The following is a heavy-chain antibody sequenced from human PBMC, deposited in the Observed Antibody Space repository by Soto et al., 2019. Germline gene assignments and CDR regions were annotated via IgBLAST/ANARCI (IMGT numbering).Heavy chain of an antibody. V-gene: IGHV3-48*02. CDR3: ARDVYCTGHACYYAYYYYAMDV. Sequence: GGSLRLSCAASGFTFSSFGMNWVRQAPGKGLEWVSYITSSSSNIYYADSVRGRFTISRDNAKNSLYLQMNSLRDDDTAVYYCARDVYCTGHACYYAYYYYAMDVWGQGTTVTVSS. D-gene: IGHD2-8*02. CDR2: ITSSSSNI. CDR1: GFTFSSFG. J-gene: IGHJ6*02.